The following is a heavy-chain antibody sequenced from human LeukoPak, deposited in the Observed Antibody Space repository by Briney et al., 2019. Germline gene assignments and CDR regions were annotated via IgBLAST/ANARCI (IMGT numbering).Heavy chain of an antibody. V-gene: IGHV4-4*07. CDR1: GGSISSYY. D-gene: IGHD3-22*01. J-gene: IGHJ3*02. Sequence: SETLSLTCTVSGGSISSYYWSWIRQPAGKGLEWIGRICTSGSTNYNPSLKSRVTMSVDTSKNQFSLKLSSVTAADTAVYYCARDRGLDYYDSSGYYYGAFDIWGQGTMDTVSS. CDR2: ICTSGST. CDR3: ARDRGLDYYDSSGYYYGAFDI.